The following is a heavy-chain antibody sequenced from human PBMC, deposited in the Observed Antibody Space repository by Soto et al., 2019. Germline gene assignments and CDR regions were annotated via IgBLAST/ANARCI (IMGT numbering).Heavy chain of an antibody. CDR3: ASAGPYDYVWGSYPPFDP. CDR2: IIPIFGTA. V-gene: IGHV1-69*13. CDR1: GGTFSSYA. Sequence: ASVKVSCKASGGTFSSYAISWVRQAPGLGLEWMGGIIPIFGTANYAQKFQGRVTITADESTSTAYMELSSLRSEDTAVYYCASAGPYDYVWGSYPPFDPWGQGTLVTVSS. J-gene: IGHJ5*02. D-gene: IGHD3-16*02.